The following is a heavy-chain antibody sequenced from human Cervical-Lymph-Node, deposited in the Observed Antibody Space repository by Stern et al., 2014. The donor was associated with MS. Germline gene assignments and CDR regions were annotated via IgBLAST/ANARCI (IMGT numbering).Heavy chain of an antibody. CDR2: ISAGGSNR. Sequence: QVQLVQSGGGVVQPGRSLRLSCAVSGFSLNSPGMHWVRQAPGKGLEWVAVISAGGSNRIYGDSVKGRFSISQDNPNNHLYLLMHSLRLEDTAVYYCWGVGDAMQVWGQGTTVIVSS. CDR3: WGVGDAMQV. V-gene: IGHV3-30*03. J-gene: IGHJ6*02. CDR1: GFSLNSPG.